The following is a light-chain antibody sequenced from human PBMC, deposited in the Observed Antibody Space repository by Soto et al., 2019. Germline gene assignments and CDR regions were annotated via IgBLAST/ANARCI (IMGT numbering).Light chain of an antibody. Sequence: QSVLTQPPSMSGAQGQRVTISGPGGSSNIGAGYDVHWYQQFPGAAPKPLVYGKNNRPSGVSDRFSGSKSDTSASLAITGLQAEDEAEYYCQSYDRSVSGPVFGGGTKLTVL. CDR1: SSNIGAGYD. CDR3: QSYDRSVSGPV. V-gene: IGLV1-40*01. CDR2: GKN. J-gene: IGLJ3*02.